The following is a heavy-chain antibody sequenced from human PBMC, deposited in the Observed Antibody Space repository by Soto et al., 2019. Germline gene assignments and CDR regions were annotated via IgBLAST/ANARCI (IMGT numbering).Heavy chain of an antibody. CDR1: GYTFSNYG. Sequence: QVQLVQSGAEVKKPGASVKVSCKASGYTFSNYGITWVRQAPGQGLEWMGWIGTNNGDTNYAQMLQGRVTVTTDTSTSTDYMELRSLRSDDTAVYYCARERFSTWSDGVGGVDVWGQGTTVTVSS. D-gene: IGHD1-1*01. CDR3: ARERFSTWSDGVGGVDV. CDR2: IGTNNGDT. J-gene: IGHJ6*02. V-gene: IGHV1-18*01.